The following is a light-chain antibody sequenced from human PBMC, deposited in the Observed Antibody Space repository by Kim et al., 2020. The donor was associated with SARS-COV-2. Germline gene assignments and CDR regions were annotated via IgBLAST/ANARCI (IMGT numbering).Light chain of an antibody. CDR2: CNV. V-gene: IGLV1-40*01. CDR3: HSYYTSLRGSCV. Sequence: TIVCYRSSSNIGGGYYVHCYHQYPGAAPTHLIFCNVNQPSAVPDRFSASNSGSSAALAITGLQAEDEAHYYCHSYYTSLRGSCVFGGGTQLTVL. J-gene: IGLJ2*01. CDR1: SSNIGGGYY.